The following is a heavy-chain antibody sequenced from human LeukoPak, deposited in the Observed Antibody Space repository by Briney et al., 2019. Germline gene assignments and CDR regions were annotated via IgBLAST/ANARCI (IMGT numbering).Heavy chain of an antibody. J-gene: IGHJ4*02. V-gene: IGHV4-34*01. CDR3: ARETYYDFWSGQKGFDY. Sequence: PSETLSLTCAVYGGSFSGYYWSWIRQPPGKGLEWIGEINHSGSTNYNPSLESRVTISVDTSKNQFSLKLSSVTAADTAVYYCARETYYDFWSGQKGFDYWGQGTLVTVSS. CDR1: GGSFSGYY. D-gene: IGHD3-3*01. CDR2: INHSGST.